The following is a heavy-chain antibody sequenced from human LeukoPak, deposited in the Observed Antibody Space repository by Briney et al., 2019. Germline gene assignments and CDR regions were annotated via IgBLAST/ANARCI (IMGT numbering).Heavy chain of an antibody. CDR3: ARCGSSSTSCSPAY. CDR2: IIPIFGTA. CDR1: GGTFSSYA. D-gene: IGHD2-2*01. Sequence: SVEVSCKASGGTFSSYAISWVRQAPGQGLEWMGRIIPIFGTANYAQKFQGRVTITTDESTSTAYMELSSLRSEDTAVYYCARCGSSSTSCSPAYWGQGTLVTVSS. V-gene: IGHV1-69*05. J-gene: IGHJ4*02.